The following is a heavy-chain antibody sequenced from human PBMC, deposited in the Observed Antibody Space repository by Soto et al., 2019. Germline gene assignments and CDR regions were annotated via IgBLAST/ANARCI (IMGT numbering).Heavy chain of an antibody. CDR1: GFSRSTYGVG. D-gene: IGHD3-16*02. CDR2: VYWDDDK. Sequence: QITLKESGPTLVKPKQTLTLTCTFSGFSRSTYGVGVGWIRQPPGKALEWLALVYWDDDKPYSPALRSRLTLAVDTSKNQVALTMTNMDPVHTATCYCAHVFNSHSGRYRYCDYLGQGTLVTVSS. J-gene: IGHJ4*02. V-gene: IGHV2-5*02. CDR3: AHVFNSHSGRYRYCDY.